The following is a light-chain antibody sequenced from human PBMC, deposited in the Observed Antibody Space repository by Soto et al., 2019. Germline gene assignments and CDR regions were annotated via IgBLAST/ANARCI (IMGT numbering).Light chain of an antibody. Sequence: QSVLTQPPSASGTPGQRVTISCSGSSSNIGSNTVNWYQQITGTAPKLLIYNDNQRPSGVPDRFSGSKSGTSGSLAISGLQSEDEADYYCSSYTSSSTLVFGGGTQLTV. CDR3: SSYTSSSTLV. V-gene: IGLV1-44*01. CDR2: NDN. CDR1: SSNIGSNT. J-gene: IGLJ2*01.